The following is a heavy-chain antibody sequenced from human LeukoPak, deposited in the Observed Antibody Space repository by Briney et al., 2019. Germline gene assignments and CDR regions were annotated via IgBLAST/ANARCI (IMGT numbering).Heavy chain of an antibody. V-gene: IGHV1-46*01. J-gene: IGHJ4*02. D-gene: IGHD2-21*02. CDR3: ARDHYHKVHSVMVTAPDY. Sequence: GASVRVSCKASGYIFTTYFMHWVRQAPGEGLEWMGIINPTGVSTSYAQKFQGRVTMTRDTSTSTVYMELSSLRSEDTAVYYCARDHYHKVHSVMVTAPDYWGQGTLVIVSS. CDR2: INPTGVST. CDR1: GYIFTTYF.